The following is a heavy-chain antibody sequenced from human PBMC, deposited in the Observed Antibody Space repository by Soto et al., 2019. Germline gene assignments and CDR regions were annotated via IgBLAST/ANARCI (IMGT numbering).Heavy chain of an antibody. CDR2: IHSDGSST. CDR3: ARGDRGAFDL. D-gene: IGHD1-26*01. Sequence: EVQLLESGGGLVQPGESLRLSCAASGFTFSYYWMHWVRQAPGMGLVWVSRIHSDGSSTTYADSVKGRFTISRDNARNTMLLQMDSPGAEDTAVYYCARGDRGAFDLWGQGTVLTVSS. J-gene: IGHJ3*01. V-gene: IGHV3-74*01. CDR1: GFTFSYYW.